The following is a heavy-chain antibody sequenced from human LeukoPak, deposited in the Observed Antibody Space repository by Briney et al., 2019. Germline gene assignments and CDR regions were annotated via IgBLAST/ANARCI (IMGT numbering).Heavy chain of an antibody. CDR2: ISYDGSNK. CDR3: ARESKSGDFWSGYYPDY. D-gene: IGHD3-3*01. J-gene: IGHJ4*02. Sequence: PGGSLRLSCAASGFTFSSYAMHWVRQAPGKGLEWVAVISYDGSNKYYADSVKGRFTISRDNSKNTLYLHMNSLRAEDTAVYYCARESKSGDFWSGYYPDYWGQGTLVTVSS. V-gene: IGHV3-30-3*01. CDR1: GFTFSSYA.